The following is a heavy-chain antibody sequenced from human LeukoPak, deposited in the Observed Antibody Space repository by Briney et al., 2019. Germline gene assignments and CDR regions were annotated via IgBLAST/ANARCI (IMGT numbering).Heavy chain of an antibody. J-gene: IGHJ1*01. V-gene: IGHV4-59*08. CDR3: ASLAGKRYFQH. CDR1: GGSISSYY. CDR2: IYYSGST. Sequence: PSETLSLTCTVSGGSISSYYWSWIRQPPGKGLEWIGYIYYSGSTNYNPSLKSRVTISVDTSKDQFSLKLSSVTAADTAVYYCASLAGKRYFQHWGQGTLVTVSS. D-gene: IGHD6-13*01.